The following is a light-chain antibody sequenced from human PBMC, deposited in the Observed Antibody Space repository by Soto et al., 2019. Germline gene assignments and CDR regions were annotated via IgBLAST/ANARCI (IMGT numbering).Light chain of an antibody. CDR1: QTISRH. CDR3: QQRIWPRIT. Sequence: EIVLTQSPATLSLSPGETATLSCRASQTISRHLAWYQRKPGQAPRLLIYDISYRDTGVPARFSGRGSGTDVTLTISSLEPEDSAVYYCQQRIWPRITFGQGTRLEIK. J-gene: IGKJ2*01. CDR2: DIS. V-gene: IGKV3-11*01.